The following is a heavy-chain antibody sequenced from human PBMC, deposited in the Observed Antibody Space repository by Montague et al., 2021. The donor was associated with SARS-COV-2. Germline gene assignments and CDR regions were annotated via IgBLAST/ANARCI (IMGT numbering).Heavy chain of an antibody. CDR2: IYYSGTT. CDR1: GVSISRSVYY. V-gene: IGHV4-39*01. Sequence: SETLSLTCSVSGVSISRSVYYWGWIRQPPGKGLEWIGSIYYSGTTYYSPSLKRRVTMSVETSKNQFSLKLSSVTAADTAVYYCASLEKLGYCSGDSRAGGPSLWGQGTLVTVSS. D-gene: IGHD2-15*01. J-gene: IGHJ4*02. CDR3: ASLEKLGYCSGDSRAGGPSL.